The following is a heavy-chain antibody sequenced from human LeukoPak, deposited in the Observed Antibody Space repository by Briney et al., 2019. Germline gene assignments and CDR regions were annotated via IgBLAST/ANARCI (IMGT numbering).Heavy chain of an antibody. CDR3: ARGTRYYYDSSGYYSN. V-gene: IGHV3-74*01. CDR1: GFTFSSYW. D-gene: IGHD3-22*01. CDR2: IKGDGSST. Sequence: GGSLRLSCAASGFTFSSYWMHWVRHTPGKGLVWVSRIKGDGSSTSYADSVKGRFTISRDNAKNSLYLQMNSLRAEDTAVYYCARGTRYYYDSSGYYSNWGQGTLVTVSS. J-gene: IGHJ4*02.